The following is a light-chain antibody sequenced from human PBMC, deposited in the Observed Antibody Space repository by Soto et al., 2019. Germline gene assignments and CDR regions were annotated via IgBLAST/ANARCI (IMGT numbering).Light chain of an antibody. CDR2: GAS. Sequence: ETVMTQSPATLSVSPGGRFTLTCWASQSVSTNLAWYQQKPGQAPRLLIYGASTRATDIPARFSGSGSGTEFTLTISSLQSEDFAVYYCQQYNNWPPLTFGGGTKVVIK. CDR1: QSVSTN. CDR3: QQYNNWPPLT. J-gene: IGKJ4*01. V-gene: IGKV3-15*01.